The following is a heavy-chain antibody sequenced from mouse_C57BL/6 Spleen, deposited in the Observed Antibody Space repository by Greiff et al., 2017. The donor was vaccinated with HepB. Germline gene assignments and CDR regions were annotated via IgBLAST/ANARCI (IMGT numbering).Heavy chain of an antibody. Sequence: EVQLQQSGPELVKPGASVKISCKASGYTFTDYYMNWVKQSHGKSLEWIGDINPNNGGTSYNQKFKGKATLTVDKSSSTAYMELRSLTSEDSAVYYCARGLRLRGIYYAMDYWGQGTSVTVSS. CDR2: INPNNGGT. CDR3: ARGLRLRGIYYAMDY. J-gene: IGHJ4*01. CDR1: GYTFTDYY. V-gene: IGHV1-26*01. D-gene: IGHD3-2*02.